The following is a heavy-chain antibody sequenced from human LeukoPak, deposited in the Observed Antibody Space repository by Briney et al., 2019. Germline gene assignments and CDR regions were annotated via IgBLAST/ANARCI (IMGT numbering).Heavy chain of an antibody. CDR3: ARVHTVVTPFDS. Sequence: GGPLRLSCAASGFTFSSYAMHWVRQAPGKGLEYVSAISSNGGSTYYANSVKGRFTISRDNAKNSLYLQMNSLRAEDTAVYYCARVHTVVTPFDSWGQGTLVTVSS. CDR1: GFTFSSYA. V-gene: IGHV3-64*01. CDR2: ISSNGGST. J-gene: IGHJ4*02. D-gene: IGHD4-23*01.